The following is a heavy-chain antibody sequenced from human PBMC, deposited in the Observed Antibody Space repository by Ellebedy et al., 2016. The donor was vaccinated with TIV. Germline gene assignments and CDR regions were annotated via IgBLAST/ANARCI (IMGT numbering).Heavy chain of an antibody. D-gene: IGHD6-13*01. V-gene: IGHV4-4*02. CDR2: GHHSGST. CDR1: GGSISSNNW. CDR3: ARVQSSRLAAAGSMDV. Sequence: SETLSLXXAVSGGSISSNNWRSWVRQAPGKGLEWIGEGHHSGSTNFNPSLKSRLIISVDKSKNEFSLKLRSVTAADTGVYFCARVQSSRLAAAGSMDVWGQGTTVIVSS. J-gene: IGHJ6*02.